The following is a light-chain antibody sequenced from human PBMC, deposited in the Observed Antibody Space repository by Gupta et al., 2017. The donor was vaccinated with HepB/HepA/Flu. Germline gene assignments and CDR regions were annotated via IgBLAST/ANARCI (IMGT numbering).Light chain of an antibody. J-gene: IGLJ3*02. CDR1: AGAVTRAHY. CDR2: DTN. Sequence: QAVVTQEPSLTVSPGVTVTLTCGSSAGAVTRAHYPYWFQQKPGQAPRTLISDTNTRRSWTPARFSGSLLGDEAALTLSGAQPEDEAEYYCLLSYNGVRVFGGGTKLTVL. V-gene: IGLV7-46*01. CDR3: LLSYNGVRV.